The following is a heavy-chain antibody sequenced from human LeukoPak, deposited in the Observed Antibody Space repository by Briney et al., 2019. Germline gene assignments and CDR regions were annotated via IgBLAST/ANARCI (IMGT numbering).Heavy chain of an antibody. CDR3: AREYYDFWSGYSGGGGYFDY. CDR2: IYPGDSDT. CDR1: GYSFTSYW. V-gene: IGHV5-51*01. J-gene: IGHJ4*02. Sequence: GESLKISCKGSGYSFTSYWIGWVRQMPGKGLEWMGIIYPGDSDTRCSPSFQGQVTISADKSISTAYLQWSSLKASDTAMYYCAREYYDFWSGYSGGGGYFDYWGQGTLVTVSS. D-gene: IGHD3-3*01.